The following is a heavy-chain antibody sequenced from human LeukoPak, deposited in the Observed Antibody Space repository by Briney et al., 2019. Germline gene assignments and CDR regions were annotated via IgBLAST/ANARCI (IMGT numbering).Heavy chain of an antibody. Sequence: PGGSLRLSCAASGFTFSDYSMNWVRQAPGKGLEWVSSISSSSSYYADSVKGRFSISRDNAKNSLYLQMNSLRTEDTAVYYCTRGSFRGYSYGLPPDYWGQGALVTASS. CDR3: TRGSFRGYSYGLPPDY. D-gene: IGHD5-18*01. CDR1: GFTFSDYS. V-gene: IGHV3-21*01. CDR2: ISSSSS. J-gene: IGHJ4*02.